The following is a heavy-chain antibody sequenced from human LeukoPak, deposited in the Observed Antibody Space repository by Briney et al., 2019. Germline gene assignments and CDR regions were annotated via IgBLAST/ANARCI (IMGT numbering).Heavy chain of an antibody. J-gene: IGHJ5*02. V-gene: IGHV4-4*07. CDR1: GGSISSYY. D-gene: IGHD2-21*02. Sequence: PSENLSRTRTVSGGSISSYYWSWIRQPAGKGLEWIGRIYTSGSTNYNTSPKRRVHMSVDTSKNQFCLMLSSVTAADTAVYYCARDYCGGDCSGRFDPWGQGTLVTVSS. CDR2: IYTSGST. CDR3: ARDYCGGDCSGRFDP.